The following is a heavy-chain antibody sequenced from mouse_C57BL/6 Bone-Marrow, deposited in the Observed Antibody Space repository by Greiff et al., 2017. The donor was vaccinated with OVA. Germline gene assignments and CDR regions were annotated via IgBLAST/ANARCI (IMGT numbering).Heavy chain of an antibody. CDR2: ISYDGSN. CDR1: GYSITSGYY. CDR3: ARENYSNYAMDY. Sequence: VQLQHSGPGLVKPSQSLSLTCSVTGYSITSGYYWNWIRQFPGNKLEWMGYISYDGSNNYNPSLKNRISITRDTSKNQFFLKLNSVTTEDTATYYCARENYSNYAMDYWGQGTSVTVSS. J-gene: IGHJ4*01. D-gene: IGHD2-5*01. V-gene: IGHV3-6*01.